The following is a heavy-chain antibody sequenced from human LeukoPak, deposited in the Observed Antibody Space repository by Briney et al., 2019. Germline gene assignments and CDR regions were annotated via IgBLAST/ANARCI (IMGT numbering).Heavy chain of an antibody. J-gene: IGHJ4*02. CDR1: GFTFSSYG. V-gene: IGHV3-30*02. D-gene: IGHD3-10*01. CDR2: IRYDGSNK. CDR3: AKDSKRWKTYYYEAGSYYFDY. Sequence: GGSLRLSRAAPGFTFSSYGMHWVRQAPGKGLEWEAFIRYDGSNKYYADSVKGRFTISRDNSKNTLYLQMNSLRPEDTAVYYCAKDSKRWKTYYYEAGSYYFDYWGQGTRVTVSS.